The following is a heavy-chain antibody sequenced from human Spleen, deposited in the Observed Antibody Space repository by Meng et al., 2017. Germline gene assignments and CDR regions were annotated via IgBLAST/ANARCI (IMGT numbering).Heavy chain of an antibody. CDR1: GGSMSSYY. V-gene: IGHV4-59*08. CDR2: IYYSGST. Sequence: QVQLQESGPGLVKPSETLSLTCTVSGGSMSSYYWSWMRQPPGKGLECIGYIYYSGSTNYNPSLKSRLTISVDTSKNQFSLKLSSVTAADTAVYYCASLGHYYYDSSGYLNWFDPWGQGPLVTVSS. D-gene: IGHD3-22*01. J-gene: IGHJ5*02. CDR3: ASLGHYYYDSSGYLNWFDP.